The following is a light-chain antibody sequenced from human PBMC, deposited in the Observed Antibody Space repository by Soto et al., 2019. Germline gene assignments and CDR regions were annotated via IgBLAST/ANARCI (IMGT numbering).Light chain of an antibody. Sequence: QSVLTQPPSVSAAPGQKVTISCSGSTSNIGNNYVCWYQQLPGTAPKLLIYSNNQRPSGVPDRFSGSKSGTSASLAISGLQSEDEADYYCAAWDDSLNGVVFGGGTKVTVL. J-gene: IGLJ2*01. CDR2: SNN. CDR1: TSNIGNNY. CDR3: AAWDDSLNGVV. V-gene: IGLV1-44*01.